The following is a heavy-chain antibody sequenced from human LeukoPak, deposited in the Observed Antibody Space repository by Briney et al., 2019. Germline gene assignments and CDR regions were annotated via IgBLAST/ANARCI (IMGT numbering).Heavy chain of an antibody. CDR3: ARAFRGIFGVFEAFDI. D-gene: IGHD3-3*01. Sequence: GESLKISCQGSGYSFTSYWIGWLRQMPGKGLEWMGIIYPGDSDTRYSPSFQGQVTISADKSISTAYLQWSSLKASDTAVYYCARAFRGIFGVFEAFDIWGQGTMVTVSS. V-gene: IGHV5-51*01. CDR2: IYPGDSDT. J-gene: IGHJ3*02. CDR1: GYSFTSYW.